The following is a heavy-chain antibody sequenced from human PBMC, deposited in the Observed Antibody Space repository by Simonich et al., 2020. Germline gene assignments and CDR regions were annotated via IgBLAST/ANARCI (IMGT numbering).Heavy chain of an antibody. J-gene: IGHJ6*02. CDR3: ARDFRLQLVEIGTYYYYGMDV. V-gene: IGHV3-48*03. Sequence: EVQLVESGGGLVQPGGSLRLSCAASGFTFSSYEMNWVRQAPGKGLEWVSYISSSGSTIYYENSVKGRFTNSRDNAKNSQYLQMNSLRAEDTAVYYCARDFRLQLVEIGTYYYYGMDVWGQGTTVTVSS. CDR1: GFTFSSYE. CDR2: ISSSGSTI. D-gene: IGHD6-6*01.